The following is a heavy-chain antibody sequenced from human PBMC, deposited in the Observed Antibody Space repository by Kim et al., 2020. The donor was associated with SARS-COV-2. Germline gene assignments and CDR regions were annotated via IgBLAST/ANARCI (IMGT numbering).Heavy chain of an antibody. CDR3: ARDHEYYYDSSGYYQRIYYGMDV. Sequence: GRSLRLSCAASGFTFSSYGMHWVRQAPGKGLEWVAVISYDGSNKYYADSVKGRFTISRDNSKNTLYLQMNSLRAEDTAVYYCARDHEYYYDSSGYYQRIYYGMDVWGQGTTVTVSS. CDR2: ISYDGSNK. D-gene: IGHD3-22*01. J-gene: IGHJ6*02. CDR1: GFTFSSYG. V-gene: IGHV3-33*05.